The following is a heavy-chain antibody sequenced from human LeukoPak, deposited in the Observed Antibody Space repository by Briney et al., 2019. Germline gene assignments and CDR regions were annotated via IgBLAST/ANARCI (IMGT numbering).Heavy chain of an antibody. CDR2: INHSGST. V-gene: IGHV4-34*01. Sequence: SETLSLTCAVYGGSFSGYYWSWIRQPPGKGLEWIGEINHSGSTNYNPSLKSRVTISVDTSKNQFSLKLSSVTAADTAVYYCAREGITMVRGVTNRYNWLDPWGQGTLVTVPS. D-gene: IGHD3-10*01. CDR3: AREGITMVRGVTNRYNWLDP. J-gene: IGHJ5*02. CDR1: GGSFSGYY.